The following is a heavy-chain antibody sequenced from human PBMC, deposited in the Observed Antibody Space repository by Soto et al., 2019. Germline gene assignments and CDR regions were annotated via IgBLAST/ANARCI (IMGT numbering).Heavy chain of an antibody. CDR2: TYYRSKWYS. CDR1: GDSVSSSNAA. CDR3: ARVVQQLHRVDP. J-gene: IGHJ5*01. V-gene: IGHV6-1*01. Sequence: SQTLSLTCAISGDSVSSSNAAWNWIRLSPSRGLEWLGRTYYRSKWYSDYPVSVRGRITINADTSKNQFSLQLNSVTPEDTAVYYCARVVQQLHRVDPCGQGSRVTVSS. D-gene: IGHD6-13*01.